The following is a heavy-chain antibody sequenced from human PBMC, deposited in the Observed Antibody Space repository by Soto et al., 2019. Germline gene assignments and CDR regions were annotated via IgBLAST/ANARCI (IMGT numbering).Heavy chain of an antibody. J-gene: IGHJ4*02. CDR3: AKDKYYYGSGSYYAVDY. D-gene: IGHD3-10*01. CDR2: ISGSGGST. V-gene: IGHV3-23*01. CDR1: GFTFSSYA. Sequence: PGGSLRLSCAASGFTFSSYAMSWVRQAPGKGLEWVSAISGSGGSTYYADSVKGRFTISRDNSKNTLYLQMNSLRAEDTAVYYCAKDKYYYGSGSYYAVDYWGQGTLVTVSS.